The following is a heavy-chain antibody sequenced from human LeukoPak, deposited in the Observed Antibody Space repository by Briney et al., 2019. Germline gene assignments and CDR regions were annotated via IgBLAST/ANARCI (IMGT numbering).Heavy chain of an antibody. CDR2: ISSNGGST. CDR3: ARGITAGSFDI. D-gene: IGHD3-10*01. J-gene: IGHJ3*02. Sequence: GGSLRLSCAASRFTFSSYAMHWVRQAPGKGLEYVSAISSNGGSTYYANSVKGRFTISRENSKNTLYLQMGSLRAEDMAVYYCARGITAGSFDIWGQGTMVTVS. CDR1: RFTFSSYA. V-gene: IGHV3-64*01.